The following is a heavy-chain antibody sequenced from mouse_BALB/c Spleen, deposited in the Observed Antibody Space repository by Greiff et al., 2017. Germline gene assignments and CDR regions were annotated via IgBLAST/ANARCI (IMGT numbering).Heavy chain of an antibody. J-gene: IGHJ3*01. D-gene: IGHD2-14*01. CDR3: ARWERYDVLSY. Sequence: QVQLKQSGAELVRPGSSVKISCKASGYAFSSYWMNWVKQRPGQGLERIGQIYPGDGDTNYNGKFKGKATLTADKSSSTAYMQLSSLTSEDSAVYFCARWERYDVLSYWGQGTLVTVSA. CDR1: GYAFSSYW. CDR2: IYPGDGDT. V-gene: IGHV1-80*01.